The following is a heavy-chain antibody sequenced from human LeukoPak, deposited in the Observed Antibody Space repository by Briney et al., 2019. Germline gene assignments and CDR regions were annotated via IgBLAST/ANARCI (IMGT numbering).Heavy chain of an antibody. CDR1: GGSISSYY. CDR2: IYYSGST. J-gene: IGHJ5*02. D-gene: IGHD3-3*01. CDR3: ASGFLEWYWFDP. V-gene: IGHV4-59*01. Sequence: SETLSLTCTVSGGSISSYYWSWIRQPPGNGLEWIGYIYYSGSTNYNPSLKTRVTISVDTAKNQFSLKLSSVTAADTAVYYCASGFLEWYWFDPWGQETLVTVSS.